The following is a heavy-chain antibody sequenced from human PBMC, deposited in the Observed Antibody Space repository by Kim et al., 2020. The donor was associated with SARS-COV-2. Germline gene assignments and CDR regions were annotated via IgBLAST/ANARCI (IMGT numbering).Heavy chain of an antibody. CDR3: ASQILRYYYGMDV. V-gene: IGHV4-31*03. D-gene: IGHD2-8*01. Sequence: SETLSLTCTVSGGSISSGGYYWSWIRQHPGKGLEWIGYIYYSGSTYYNPSLKSRVTISVDTSKNQFSLKLSSVTAADTAVYYCASQILRYYYGMDVWGQGTTVTVSS. J-gene: IGHJ6*02. CDR2: IYYSGST. CDR1: GGSISSGGYY.